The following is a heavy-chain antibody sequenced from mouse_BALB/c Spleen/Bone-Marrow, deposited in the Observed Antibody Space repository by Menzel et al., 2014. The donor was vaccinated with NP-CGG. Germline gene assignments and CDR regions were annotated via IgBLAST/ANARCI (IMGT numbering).Heavy chain of an antibody. Sequence: EVKLQESGAELVKPGASVKLSCTASGFNIKDTYMHWVKQRPEQGLEWIGRIDPANGNTKYDPKFQGKATITADTSSNTAYLQLSSLTSEDTAVYYCASYGYGWYFDVWGAGTTVTVSS. CDR3: ASYGYGWYFDV. V-gene: IGHV14-3*02. CDR1: GFNIKDTY. J-gene: IGHJ1*01. CDR2: IDPANGNT. D-gene: IGHD2-14*01.